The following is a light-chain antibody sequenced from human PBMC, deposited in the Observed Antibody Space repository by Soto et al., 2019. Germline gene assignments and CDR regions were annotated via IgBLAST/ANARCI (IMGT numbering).Light chain of an antibody. CDR1: QNIDNN. CDR3: QQYNNWPPLT. CDR2: GAS. V-gene: IGKV3D-15*01. Sequence: EIVMTQSPATLSVSPGDRVTLSCRASQNIDNNLAWNQQRPGQPPRLLIYGASTRANGIPVRFSGSGSGTEFTLTISSLQSEDFAVYCCQQYNNWPPLTFGGGTKVEIK. J-gene: IGKJ4*01.